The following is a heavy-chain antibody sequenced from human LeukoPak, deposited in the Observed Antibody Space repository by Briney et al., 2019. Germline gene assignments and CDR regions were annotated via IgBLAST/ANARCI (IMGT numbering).Heavy chain of an antibody. J-gene: IGHJ5*02. CDR2: ISAYNGNT. V-gene: IGHV1-18*01. Sequence: ASVKASCKASGYTFTSYGISWVRQAPGQGLEWMGWISAYNGNTNYAQKLQGRVTMTTDTSTSTAYMELRSLRSDDTAVYYCARDRRYLATSLPNWFDPWGQGTLVTVSS. D-gene: IGHD3-9*01. CDR3: ARDRRYLATSLPNWFDP. CDR1: GYTFTSYG.